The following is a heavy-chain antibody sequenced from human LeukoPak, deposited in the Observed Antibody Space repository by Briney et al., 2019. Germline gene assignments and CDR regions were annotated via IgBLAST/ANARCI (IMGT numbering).Heavy chain of an antibody. CDR1: GFTFSSYS. Sequence: PGGSLRPSCAASGFTFSSYSMNWVRQAPGKGLEWVSSISSSSSYIYYADSVKGRFTISRDNAKNSLYLQMNSLRAEDTAVYYCARLPDKKGVDYWGQGTLVTVSS. CDR3: ARLPDKKGVDY. D-gene: IGHD3-16*01. J-gene: IGHJ4*02. V-gene: IGHV3-21*01. CDR2: ISSSSSYI.